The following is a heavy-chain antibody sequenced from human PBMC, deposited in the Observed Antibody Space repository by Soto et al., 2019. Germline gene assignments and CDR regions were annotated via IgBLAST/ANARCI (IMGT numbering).Heavy chain of an antibody. V-gene: IGHV4-59*08. CDR2: IYYSGST. J-gene: IGHJ5*02. CDR3: ARASTVTTRGSRNNWFDP. Sequence: QVQLQESGPGLVKPSETLSLTCTVSGGSISSYYWSWIRQPPGKGLEWIGYIYYSGSTNYNPSLKSRVAISVDTSKNQFALKPSSVTAADTAVYYCARASTVTTRGSRNNWFDPWGQGTLVTVSS. CDR1: GGSISSYY. D-gene: IGHD4-17*01.